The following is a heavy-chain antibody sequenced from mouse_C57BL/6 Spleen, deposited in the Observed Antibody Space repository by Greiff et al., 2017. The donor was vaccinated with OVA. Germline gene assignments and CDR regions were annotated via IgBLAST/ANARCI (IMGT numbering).Heavy chain of an antibody. Sequence: EVQGVESGGGLVQPKGSLKLSCAASGFSFNTYAMNWVRQAPGKGLEWVARIRSKSNNYATYYADSVKDRFTISRDDSESMLYLQMNNLKTEDTAMYYCVRRGFYYYGSSLYYFDYWGQGTTLTVSS. CDR2: IRSKSNNYAT. D-gene: IGHD1-1*01. V-gene: IGHV10-1*01. J-gene: IGHJ2*01. CDR3: VRRGFYYYGSSLYYFDY. CDR1: GFSFNTYA.